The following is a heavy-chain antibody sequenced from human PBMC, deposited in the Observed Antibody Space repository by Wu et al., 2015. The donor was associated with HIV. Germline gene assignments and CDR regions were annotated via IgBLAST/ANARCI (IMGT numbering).Heavy chain of an antibody. CDR3: ARSLGMVRGVIITYDAFDI. CDR1: GYTFTSYG. V-gene: IGHV1-18*01. J-gene: IGHJ3*02. Sequence: QVQLVQSGAEVKKPGASXKVSCKASGYTFTSYGISWVRQAPGQGLEWMGWISAYNGNTNYAQKLQGRVTMTTDTSTSTAYMELRSLRSDDTAVYYCARSLGMVRGVIITYDAFDIWGQGTMVTVSS. D-gene: IGHD3-10*01. CDR2: ISAYNGNT.